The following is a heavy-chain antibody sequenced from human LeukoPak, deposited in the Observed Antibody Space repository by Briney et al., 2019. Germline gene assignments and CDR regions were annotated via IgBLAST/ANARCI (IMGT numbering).Heavy chain of an antibody. CDR3: ARGIGAAAGTWFWFDP. Sequence: SQTLSLTCTVSGGSISSGDYYWSWISQPPGKGLEWIGYIYYSGSTYYNPSLKSRVTISVDTSKNQFSLKLSSVTAADTAVYYCARGIGAAAGTWFWFDPWGQGTLVTVSS. CDR1: GGSISSGDYY. D-gene: IGHD6-13*01. J-gene: IGHJ5*02. V-gene: IGHV4-30-4*01. CDR2: IYYSGST.